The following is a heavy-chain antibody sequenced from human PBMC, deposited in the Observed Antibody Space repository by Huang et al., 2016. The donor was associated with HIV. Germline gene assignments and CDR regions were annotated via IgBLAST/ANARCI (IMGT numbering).Heavy chain of an antibody. CDR1: AGALTSHS. CDR3: ARVRRHSGNSGLIDF. D-gene: IGHD6-19*01. Sequence: QVHLVQSGAEVRELGSSVEVSCPYSAGALTSHSITWVWQAPGHGLDRVGTIVRLSGNPNYAPKFLGRLSFRADESTGAVYMKLALLKSEDTAIYFCARVRRHSGNSGLIDFWGQGTLVTVTS. V-gene: IGHV1-69*08. J-gene: IGHJ4*02. CDR2: IVRLSGNP.